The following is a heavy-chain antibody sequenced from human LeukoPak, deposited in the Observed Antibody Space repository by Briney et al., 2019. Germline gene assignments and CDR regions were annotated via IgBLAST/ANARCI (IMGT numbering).Heavy chain of an antibody. CDR3: TTYPLYGMDV. CDR1: GFTFSSYG. Sequence: PGRSLRLSCAASGFTFSSYGMHWVRQAPGKGLEWVGRIKSKTDGGTTDYAAPVKGRFTISRDDSKNTLYLQMNSLKTEDTAVYYCTTYPLYGMDVWGQGTTVTVSS. V-gene: IGHV3-15*01. CDR2: IKSKTDGGTT. J-gene: IGHJ6*02.